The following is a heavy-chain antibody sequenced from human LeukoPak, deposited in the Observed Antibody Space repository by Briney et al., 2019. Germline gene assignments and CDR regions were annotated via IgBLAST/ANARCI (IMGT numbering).Heavy chain of an antibody. D-gene: IGHD3-22*01. CDR2: ISYGGNNQ. J-gene: IGHJ4*02. CDR3: ARAPDSSGYYYHFDY. V-gene: IGHV3-30-3*01. Sequence: GGSLRLSCGASGFTFSHYAMNWVRKAPGQGLEWVAIISYGGNNQYYADSVKGRFTISRDNSKNTVYLQMNSLRPEDTAVYYCARAPDSSGYYYHFDYWGQGTLVTVSS. CDR1: GFTFSHYA.